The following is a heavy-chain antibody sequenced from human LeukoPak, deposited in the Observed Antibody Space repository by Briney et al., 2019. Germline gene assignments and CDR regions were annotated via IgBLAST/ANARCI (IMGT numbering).Heavy chain of an antibody. D-gene: IGHD1-1*01. Sequence: GGSLRLSCAASGFTFSSYAMSWVRQAPGKGLEWVSAISGSGGSTYYADSVKGRFTISRDNSKNTLYLQMNSLRAEDTAVYYRAKDPHRDEWNVQVDYWGQGTLVTVSS. CDR3: AKDPHRDEWNVQVDY. CDR2: ISGSGGST. V-gene: IGHV3-23*01. CDR1: GFTFSSYA. J-gene: IGHJ4*02.